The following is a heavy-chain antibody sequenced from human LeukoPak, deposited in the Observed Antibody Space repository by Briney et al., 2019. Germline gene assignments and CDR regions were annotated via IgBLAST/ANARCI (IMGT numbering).Heavy chain of an antibody. CDR1: GYTFTSYG. Sequence: ASVKVSCKASGYTFTSYGISWVRQAPGQGLEWMGWISGFNENTNFAQRFHDRVTLTIDTSTSTAYMELRNLRSDDTAVYYCARLVVQRFSYFDYWGQGTLVTVSS. V-gene: IGHV1-18*01. D-gene: IGHD2-8*02. J-gene: IGHJ4*02. CDR2: ISGFNENT. CDR3: ARLVVQRFSYFDY.